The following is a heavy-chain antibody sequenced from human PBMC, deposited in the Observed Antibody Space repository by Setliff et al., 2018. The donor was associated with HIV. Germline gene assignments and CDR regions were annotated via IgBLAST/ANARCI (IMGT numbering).Heavy chain of an antibody. Sequence: GASVKVSCKASGYTFTSYDINWVRQATGQGLEWMGWMNPNSGETGHAQKFQGRVTITADKSTSTAYMELSSLRSEDTAVYYCARGQGNYGDYVRYYYYYMDVWGKGTTVTVSS. D-gene: IGHD4-17*01. V-gene: IGHV1-8*03. J-gene: IGHJ6*03. CDR3: ARGQGNYGDYVRYYYYYMDV. CDR2: MNPNSGET. CDR1: GYTFTSYD.